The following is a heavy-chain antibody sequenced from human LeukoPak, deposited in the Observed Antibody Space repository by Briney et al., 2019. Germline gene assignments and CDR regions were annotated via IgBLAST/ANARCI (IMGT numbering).Heavy chain of an antibody. CDR3: ARTGEPTYYDILTGPGDRYYFDY. V-gene: IGHV4-59*01. Sequence: SETLSLTCTVSGGSISSYYWSWIRQPPGKGLEWIGYIYYSGSSNYNPSLKSRVTISVDTSKNQFSLKLSSVTAADTAVYYCARTGEPTYYDILTGPGDRYYFDYWGQGTLVTVSS. J-gene: IGHJ4*02. CDR1: GGSISSYY. CDR2: IYYSGSS. D-gene: IGHD3-9*01.